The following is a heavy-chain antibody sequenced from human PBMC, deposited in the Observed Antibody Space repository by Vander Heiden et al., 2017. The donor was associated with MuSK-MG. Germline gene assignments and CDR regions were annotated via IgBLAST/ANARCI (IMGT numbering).Heavy chain of an antibody. D-gene: IGHD1-26*01. J-gene: IGHJ6*03. CDR1: GGSISSYY. V-gene: IGHV4-59*08. CDR2: IYYSGST. CDR3: ARGWGGSYSNYYYYYYYMDV. Sequence: QVQLQESGPGLVKPSETLSLTCTVSGGSISSYYWSWIRQPPGKGLEWIGYIYYSGSTNYNPSLKSRVTISVETSKNQFSLKLSSGTAADTALYYCARGWGGSYSNYYYYYYYMDVWGKGTTVTVSS.